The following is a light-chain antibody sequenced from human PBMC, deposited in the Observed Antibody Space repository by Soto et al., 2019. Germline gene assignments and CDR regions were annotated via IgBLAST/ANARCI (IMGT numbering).Light chain of an antibody. CDR2: SNN. Sequence: QSVLTQPPSASGTPGQRVTMSCSGSSSNIARNDVAWYLQHPGTAPKLLIHSNNQRPSGVPDRFSGSKSVTSASLAISGLQSEDEADYYCAAWDDSLHGMVFGGGTKLTVL. J-gene: IGLJ2*01. CDR1: SSNIARND. V-gene: IGLV1-44*01. CDR3: AAWDDSLHGMV.